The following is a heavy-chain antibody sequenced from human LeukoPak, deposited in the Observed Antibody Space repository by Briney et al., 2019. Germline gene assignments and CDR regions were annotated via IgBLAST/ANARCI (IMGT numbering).Heavy chain of an antibody. CDR1: GFTFSSYG. CDR3: ASEYSSGWYLFDY. Sequence: GGSLRLSCAASGFTFSSYGMHWVRQAPGKGLEWVAVIWYDGSNKYYADSVKGRFTISRDNSKNTLYLQMNSLRAEDTAVYYCASEYSSGWYLFDYWGQGTLVTVSS. V-gene: IGHV3-33*01. CDR2: IWYDGSNK. J-gene: IGHJ4*02. D-gene: IGHD6-19*01.